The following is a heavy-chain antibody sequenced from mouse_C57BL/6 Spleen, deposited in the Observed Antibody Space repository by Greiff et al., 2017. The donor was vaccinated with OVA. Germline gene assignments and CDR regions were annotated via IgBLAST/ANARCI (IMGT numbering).Heavy chain of an antibody. V-gene: IGHV5-9*01. CDR3: ARHADSYYFDY. Sequence: EVQGVESGGGLVKPGGSLKLSCAASGFTFSSYTMSWVRQTPEKRLEWVATISGGGGNTYYPDSVKGRFTISRDNAKNTLYLQMSSLRSEDTALYYCARHADSYYFDYWGQGTTLTVSS. CDR2: ISGGGGNT. J-gene: IGHJ2*01. CDR1: GFTFSSYT.